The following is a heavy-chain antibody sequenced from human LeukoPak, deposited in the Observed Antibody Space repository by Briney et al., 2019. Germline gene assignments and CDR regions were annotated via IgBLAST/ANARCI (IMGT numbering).Heavy chain of an antibody. J-gene: IGHJ5*02. Sequence: PGGSLRLSCAASGFTFSSCAMSWVRQAPGKGLEWVSAVSGSGGSTYYADSVKGRFTISRDNSKNTLYLQMNSLRAEDTAVYYCARRTLWSGYLGSRPWGSHWFDPWGQGTLVTVSS. CDR3: ARRTLWSGYLGSRPWGSHWFDP. V-gene: IGHV3-23*01. CDR2: VSGSGGST. CDR1: GFTFSSCA. D-gene: IGHD3-3*01.